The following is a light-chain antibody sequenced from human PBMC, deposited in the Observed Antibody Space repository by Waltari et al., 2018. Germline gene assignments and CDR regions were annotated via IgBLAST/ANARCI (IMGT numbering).Light chain of an antibody. CDR2: NVS. Sequence: QSAVTQPVSVSGSPGQSITLSCAGSSSDIGAFKYVSWYQQHPGDAPKVIIYNVSERPSGLSNRFSGSKSGNTASLTISGLQTEDEADYYCTAHGPGSATIFGTGTRVSVL. CDR3: TAHGPGSATI. J-gene: IGLJ1*01. V-gene: IGLV2-14*03. CDR1: SSDIGAFKY.